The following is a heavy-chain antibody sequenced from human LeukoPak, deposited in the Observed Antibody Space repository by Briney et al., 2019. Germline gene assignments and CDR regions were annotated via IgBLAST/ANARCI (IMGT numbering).Heavy chain of an antibody. CDR1: GFTFSSYG. J-gene: IGHJ5*02. CDR3: AKDRRYYDILTGYYPRDGFDP. Sequence: PGGSLRLSCAASGFTFSSYGMSWVRQAPGKGLEWVSAISGSGGSTYYADSVKGRFTISRDNSKNTLYLQMNSLRAEDTAVYYCAKDRRYYDILTGYYPRDGFDPWGQGTLVTVSS. CDR2: ISGSGGST. D-gene: IGHD3-9*01. V-gene: IGHV3-23*01.